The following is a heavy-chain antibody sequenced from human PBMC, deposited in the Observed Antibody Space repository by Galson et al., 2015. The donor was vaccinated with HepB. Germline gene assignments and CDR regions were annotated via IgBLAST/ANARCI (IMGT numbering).Heavy chain of an antibody. CDR3: TTGGGYEWDFEH. Sequence: SLRLSCAASGFTFNRYWMSWVRQTPGKGLEWVANIEQDGGEIYYVDSVKGRFAISRDNAKRSVYLEMNNLRAEDTAVYYCTTGGGYEWDFEHWGQGTLVTVSS. CDR1: GFTFNRYW. J-gene: IGHJ4*02. D-gene: IGHD5-12*01. CDR2: IEQDGGEI. V-gene: IGHV3-7*03.